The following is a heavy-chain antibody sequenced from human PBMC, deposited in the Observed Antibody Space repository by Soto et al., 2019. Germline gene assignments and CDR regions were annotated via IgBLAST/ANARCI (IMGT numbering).Heavy chain of an antibody. Sequence: ASVKVSCKASGYTFTSYDIYWVRQATGQGLEWMGWMNPNTGSSGYAQKFQGRVTMTSDTSISTAHMELSSLRSEDTAVYYCARRAETNGWNGFGADKYYFDFWGQGTLVTVSS. V-gene: IGHV1-8*01. D-gene: IGHD1-1*01. J-gene: IGHJ4*02. CDR3: ARRAETNGWNGFGADKYYFDF. CDR2: MNPNTGSS. CDR1: GYTFTSYD.